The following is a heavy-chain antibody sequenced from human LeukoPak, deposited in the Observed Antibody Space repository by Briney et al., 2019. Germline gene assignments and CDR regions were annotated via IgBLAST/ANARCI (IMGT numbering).Heavy chain of an antibody. CDR2: IYYSGST. V-gene: IGHV4-59*01. CDR3: AGDYGGNSDFDY. J-gene: IGHJ4*02. Sequence: SETLSLTCTVSGGSISSYYWSWIRQPPGKGLEWIGYIYYSGSTNYNPSLKSRVTISVDTSKNQFSLKLSSVTAADTAVYYCAGDYGGNSDFDYWGQGTLVTVSS. CDR1: GGSISSYY. D-gene: IGHD4-23*01.